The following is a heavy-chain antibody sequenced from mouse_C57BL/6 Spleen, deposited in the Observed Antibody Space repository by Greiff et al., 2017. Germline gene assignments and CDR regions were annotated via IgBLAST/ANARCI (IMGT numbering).Heavy chain of an antibody. D-gene: IGHD2-4*01. V-gene: IGHV1-26*01. J-gene: IGHJ3*01. CDR3: ARDYASWFAY. Sequence: EVQLQQSGPELVKPGASVKISCKASGYTFTDYYMNWVKQSHGKSLEWIGDINPNNGGTSYNQKFKGKATLTVDTYSSTASMEIRSLTSADSAVYDGARDYASWFAYGAQGTLFPVSA. CDR1: GYTFTDYY. CDR2: INPNNGGT.